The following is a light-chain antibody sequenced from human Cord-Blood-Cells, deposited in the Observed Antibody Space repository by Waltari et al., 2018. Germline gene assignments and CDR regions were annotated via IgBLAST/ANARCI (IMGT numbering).Light chain of an antibody. J-gene: IGKJ2*01. CDR1: QSVLYSSNNKNY. CDR2: WAS. V-gene: IGKV4-1*01. CDR3: QQYYSTHT. Sequence: IVMTQSPDSLAVSLGERATTNSKSSQSVLYSSNNKNYLAWYQQKPGQPPKLRIYWASTRESGVPDRCSGSGSGTDFTLTISSLQAEDVAVDYCQQYYSTHTFRQGTKLEIK.